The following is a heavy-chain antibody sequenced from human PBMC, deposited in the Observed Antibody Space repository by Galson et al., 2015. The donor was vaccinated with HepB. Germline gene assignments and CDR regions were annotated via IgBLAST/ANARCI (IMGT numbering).Heavy chain of an antibody. J-gene: IGHJ4*02. CDR2: ISYDGSNK. CDR1: GFTFSSYA. Sequence: SLRLSCAASGFTFSSYAMHWVRQAPGKGLEWVAVISYDGSNKYYADSVKGRFTISRDNSKNTLYLQMNSLRAEDTAVYYCATGIDIVVVPAATGDYWGQGTLVTVSS. D-gene: IGHD2-2*01. V-gene: IGHV3-30-3*01. CDR3: ATGIDIVVVPAATGDY.